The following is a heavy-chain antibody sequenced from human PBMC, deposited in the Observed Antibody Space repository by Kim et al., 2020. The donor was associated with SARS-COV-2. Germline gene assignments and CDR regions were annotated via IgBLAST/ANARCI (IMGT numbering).Heavy chain of an antibody. CDR2: IHSSGRT. Sequence: SETLSLTCNVSGASITAYYWSWIRQSPGKGLEWIGYIHSSGRTNYNPSLKSRVTFSTDMSENQFSLKLTSVTAADTAAYYCARGGDWVPPDYWGQGTLV. J-gene: IGHJ4*02. CDR1: GASITAYY. V-gene: IGHV4-59*01. D-gene: IGHD3-9*01. CDR3: ARGGDWVPPDY.